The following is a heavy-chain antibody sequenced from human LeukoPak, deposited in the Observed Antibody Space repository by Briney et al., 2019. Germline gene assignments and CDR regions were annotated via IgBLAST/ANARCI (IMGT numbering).Heavy chain of an antibody. D-gene: IGHD2-15*01. CDR3: ARVVAGKFPYYYYYYGMDV. CDR1: GYTFTSYG. CDR2: INASNGNT. J-gene: IGHJ6*02. Sequence: ASVTVSFKASGYTFTSYGISWVGQAPAQGLDWMGWINASNGNTNYAQKLQGRVTMTTDTSTSTAYMELRSLRSDDTAVYYCARVVAGKFPYYYYYYGMDVWGQGTTVTVSS. V-gene: IGHV1-18*01.